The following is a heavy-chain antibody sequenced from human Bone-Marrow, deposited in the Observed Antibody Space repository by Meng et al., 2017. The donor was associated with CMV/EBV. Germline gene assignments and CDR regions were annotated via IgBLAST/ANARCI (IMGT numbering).Heavy chain of an antibody. CDR2: INPNSGGT. Sequence: ASVKVSCKASGYTFTSYYMHWVRQAPGQGLEWMGWINPNSGGTNYEQKFQGRVTMTRDTSISTAYMELTSLTSDDTAVYYCGRDVTASASLDYWGQGALVTASS. J-gene: IGHJ4*02. CDR1: GYTFTSYY. V-gene: IGHV1-2*02. CDR3: GRDVTASASLDY. D-gene: IGHD6-13*01.